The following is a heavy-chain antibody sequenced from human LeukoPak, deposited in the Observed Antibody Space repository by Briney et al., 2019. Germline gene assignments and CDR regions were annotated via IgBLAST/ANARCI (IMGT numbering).Heavy chain of an antibody. V-gene: IGHV3-30*18. D-gene: IGHD3-22*01. CDR3: AKDSYYHDSSGYYIFDY. J-gene: IGHJ4*02. CDR1: GFTFRNYG. CDR2: ISYDGNNE. Sequence: GGSLRVSCVDSGFTFRNYGMHWVRQGPGKGLEWVAHISYDGNNEHYVDSVKGRFTISRDNSKNTLYLQMNSLRAEDTAVYYCAKDSYYHDSSGYYIFDYWGQGALVTVSS.